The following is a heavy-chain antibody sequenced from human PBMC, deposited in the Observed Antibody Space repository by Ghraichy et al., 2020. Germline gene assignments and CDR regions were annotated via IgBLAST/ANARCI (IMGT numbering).Heavy chain of an antibody. J-gene: IGHJ6*02. CDR3: ARITGTSSGYGMDV. CDR2: ISSSSTYI. Sequence: GGSLRLSCAASAFTFSSYSMNWVRQAPGKGLEWVSAISSSSTYIYYADSVKGRFTISRDNAKNSLYLQMDSLRAEDTAVYYCARITGTSSGYGMDVWGQGTTVTVSS. V-gene: IGHV3-21*01. D-gene: IGHD1-7*01. CDR1: AFTFSSYS.